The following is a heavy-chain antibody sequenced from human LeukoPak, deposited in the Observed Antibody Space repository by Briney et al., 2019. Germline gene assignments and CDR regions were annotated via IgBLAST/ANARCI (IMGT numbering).Heavy chain of an antibody. J-gene: IGHJ4*02. Sequence: TSETLTLTCTVSGGSITGYYRSWIRQSPGKGLEWVGFMYYSGTTNYNPPLKSRVTISLGMSKNQFSLKLSSVTAADTAVYYCARLRMRVTPHVDYWGQGTLVTVSS. CDR2: MYYSGTT. D-gene: IGHD2-21*02. V-gene: IGHV4-59*01. CDR1: GGSITGYY. CDR3: ARLRMRVTPHVDY.